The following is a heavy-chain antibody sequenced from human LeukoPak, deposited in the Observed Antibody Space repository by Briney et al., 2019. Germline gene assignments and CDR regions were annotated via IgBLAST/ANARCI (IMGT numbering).Heavy chain of an antibody. Sequence: GGSLRLSCAASGFTFSSYSMNWVGQAPGKGLEWVSYISSSSSTIYYADSVKGRFTISRENSNNTLYLQMNSLRAEDTAVYYCAKARPAIATRVGYYYYGLDVWGQGTTVTVSS. V-gene: IGHV3-48*01. CDR1: GFTFSSYS. D-gene: IGHD6-6*01. J-gene: IGHJ6*02. CDR2: ISSSSSTI. CDR3: AKARPAIATRVGYYYYGLDV.